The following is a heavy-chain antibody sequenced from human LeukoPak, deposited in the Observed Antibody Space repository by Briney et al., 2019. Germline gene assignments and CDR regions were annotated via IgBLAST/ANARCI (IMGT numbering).Heavy chain of an antibody. CDR1: GVTPISNL. CDR2: INSVGSNT. Sequence: GRSLRLSCADSGVTPISNLMQSGRRVPGTGLVWVSSINSVGSNTNYADSVKGRFTISRDNAKNTGYLQINSLRAEDTAVYYCVRGRASRISFFYYHYMDVWGKGTTVTVS. J-gene: IGHJ6*03. V-gene: IGHV3-74*01. D-gene: IGHD3-3*01. CDR3: VRGRASRISFFYYHYMDV.